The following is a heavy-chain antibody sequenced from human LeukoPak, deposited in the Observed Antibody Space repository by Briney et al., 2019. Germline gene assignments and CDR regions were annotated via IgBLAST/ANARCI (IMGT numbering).Heavy chain of an antibody. CDR1: GGSINSYY. V-gene: IGHV4-59*01. CDR2: ISYSGST. Sequence: SETLSLTCTVSGGSINSYYWSWIRQPPGKGLEWIGYISYSGSTNYNPSLKSRVTISVDTSKNQFFLKLSSVAAADTALYYCARGNANWGQGTLVTVSS. J-gene: IGHJ4*02. CDR3: ARGNAN.